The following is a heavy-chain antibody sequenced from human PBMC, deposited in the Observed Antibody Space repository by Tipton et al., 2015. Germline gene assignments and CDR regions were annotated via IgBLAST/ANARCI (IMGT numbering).Heavy chain of an antibody. Sequence: TLSLTCTVSGGSVSGAYNYWSWIRQHPTKGLEWIGYIFYSGSAFYNPSPKSRVTISVDTSKNQFSLKLSSVTAADTAVYYCARSPFKSGYFDYWGQGTLVTVSS. V-gene: IGHV4-30-4*08. CDR2: IFYSGSA. J-gene: IGHJ4*02. CDR1: GGSVSGAYNY. CDR3: ARSPFKSGYFDY. D-gene: IGHD2/OR15-2a*01.